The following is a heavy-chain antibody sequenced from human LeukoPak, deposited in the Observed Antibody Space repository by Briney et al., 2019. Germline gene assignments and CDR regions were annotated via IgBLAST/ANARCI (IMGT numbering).Heavy chain of an antibody. CDR3: ARGHPPPVRKTLRFLEWLLESGFDY. CDR1: GASISTSRDY. V-gene: IGHV4-39*07. CDR2: IYYIGDT. J-gene: IGHJ4*02. Sequence: SETLSLTCTVSGASISTSRDYWGWIRQPPGKGLEWVGSIYYIGDTYYNPSLKSRVTMSLDMSKNQFSLKLNSVTAADTAVYYCARGHPPPVRKTLRFLEWLLESGFDYWGQGTLVTVSS. D-gene: IGHD3-3*01.